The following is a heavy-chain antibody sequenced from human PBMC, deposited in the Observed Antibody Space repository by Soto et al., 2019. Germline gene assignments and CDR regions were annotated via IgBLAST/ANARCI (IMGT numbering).Heavy chain of an antibody. CDR2: INPSDGET. V-gene: IGHV1-46*01. Sequence: QVQLVQSGAEVKKPGASVKVSCKTSGYTFTRNWIHWVRRAPGKGLEWMGIINPSDGETDYAQKFQGRVTVTRDTSTSTAYMELNSLTSEDTAVYYCARDHSIASSGSWWLDPWGQGTLVTVSS. CDR3: ARDHSIASSGSWWLDP. J-gene: IGHJ5*02. CDR1: GYTFTRNW. D-gene: IGHD2-21*01.